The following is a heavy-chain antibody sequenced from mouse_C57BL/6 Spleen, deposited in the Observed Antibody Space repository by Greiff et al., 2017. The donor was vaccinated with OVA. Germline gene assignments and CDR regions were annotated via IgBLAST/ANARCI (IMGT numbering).Heavy chain of an antibody. CDR3: ARDRSIYYDYDGYAMDY. J-gene: IGHJ4*01. Sequence: EVQRVESGGGLVKPGGSLKLSCAASGFTFSSYAMSWVRQTPEKRLEWVATISDGGSYTYYPDNVKGRFTISRDNAKNNLYLQMSHLKSEDTAMYYCARDRSIYYDYDGYAMDYWGQGTSVTVSS. D-gene: IGHD2-4*01. CDR1: GFTFSSYA. CDR2: ISDGGSYT. V-gene: IGHV5-4*01.